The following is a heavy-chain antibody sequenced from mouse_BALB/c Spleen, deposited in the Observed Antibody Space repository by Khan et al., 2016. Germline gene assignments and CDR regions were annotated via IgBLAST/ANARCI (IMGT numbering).Heavy chain of an antibody. V-gene: IGHV7-3*02. CDR2: IRNKANGYTT. Sequence: EVELVESGGGLVQPGGSLRLSCATSGFTFTDYYMSWVRQPPGKALEWLGFIRNKANGYTTEYSASVKGRFTISRDNSQSILYLQMNTLRAEDSASYDWAKEGDYGNYFHYWGQGTTLTVSS. CDR1: GFTFTDYY. D-gene: IGHD2-1*01. CDR3: AKEGDYGNYFHY. J-gene: IGHJ2*01.